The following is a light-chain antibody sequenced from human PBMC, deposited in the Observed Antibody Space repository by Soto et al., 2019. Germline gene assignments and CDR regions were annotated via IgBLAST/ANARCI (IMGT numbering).Light chain of an antibody. J-gene: IGLJ1*01. CDR2: EVS. CDR3: TSYTSSSTPV. V-gene: IGLV2-14*01. Sequence: QAVVTQPASVSGSPGQAITISCTGTSSDVGGYNYVSWYQQHPGKAPKLMIYEVSNRPSGVSDRFSGSKSGNTASLTISGLQAEDEADYYCTSYTSSSTPVFGTGTKLTVL. CDR1: SSDVGGYNY.